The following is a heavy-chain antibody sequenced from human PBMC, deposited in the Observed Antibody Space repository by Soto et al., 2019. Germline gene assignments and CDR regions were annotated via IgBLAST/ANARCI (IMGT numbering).Heavy chain of an antibody. CDR2: IFHSGST. V-gene: IGHV4-31*03. Sequence: QVQLQESGPGLVKPSQTLSLTCTVSGGSISSGDYSWSWIRQHPGKGLEWIGYIFHSGSTRYNPSLKSRVSMSLDTSKNQLSLRLTSVTAADTAVYYCXXDXXXXSTLSSYYGMDVWGQGTTVSVSS. J-gene: IGHJ6*02. CDR1: GGSISSGDYS. D-gene: IGHD6-6*01. CDR3: XXDXXXXSTLSSYYGMDV.